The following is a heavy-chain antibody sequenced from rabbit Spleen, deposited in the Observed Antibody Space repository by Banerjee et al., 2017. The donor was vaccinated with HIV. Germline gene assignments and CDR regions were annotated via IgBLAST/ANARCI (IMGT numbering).Heavy chain of an antibody. V-gene: IGHV1S40*01. Sequence: QSLEESGGDLVKPGASLTLTCTASGLDFSSYYYMCWVRQAPGKGLEWIGCIYTGSGTYYASWAKGRFTISKTSSTTVTLQMTSLTAADTATYFCARGSAAMTMVIIGFYLNLWGQGTLVTVS. J-gene: IGHJ4*01. CDR1: GLDFSSYYY. CDR3: ARGSAAMTMVIIGFYLNL. D-gene: IGHD2-1*01. CDR2: IYTGSGT.